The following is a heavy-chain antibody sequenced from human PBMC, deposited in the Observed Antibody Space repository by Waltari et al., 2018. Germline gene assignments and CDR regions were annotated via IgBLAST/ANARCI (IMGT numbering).Heavy chain of an antibody. V-gene: IGHV4-59*01. J-gene: IGHJ3*02. CDR3: AREGYSGYDSEGFDAFDI. Sequence: QVQLQESGPGLVKPSETLSLTCTVSGGSISSYYWSWIRQPPGKGLEWIGYIYYSGSTNYNPSLKSRVTISVDTSKNQFSLKLSSVTAADTAVYYCAREGYSGYDSEGFDAFDIWGQGTMVTVSS. CDR1: GGSISSYY. D-gene: IGHD5-12*01. CDR2: IYYSGST.